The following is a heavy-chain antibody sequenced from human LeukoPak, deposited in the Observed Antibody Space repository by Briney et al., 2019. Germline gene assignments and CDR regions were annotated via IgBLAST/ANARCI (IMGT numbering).Heavy chain of an antibody. V-gene: IGHV3-48*03. CDR2: VSSSGTTM. CDR1: GFTFNTYE. J-gene: IGHJ4*02. D-gene: IGHD2-2*01. CDR3: ARRYCSSASCLFDY. Sequence: GGSLRLSCAASGFTFNTYEKSWVRQAPGKGLEWVSCVSSSGTTMYHADSVKGRFTISRDNAKNSLYLQMNSLRAEDAAVYYCARRYCSSASCLFDYWGQGTLVTVSS.